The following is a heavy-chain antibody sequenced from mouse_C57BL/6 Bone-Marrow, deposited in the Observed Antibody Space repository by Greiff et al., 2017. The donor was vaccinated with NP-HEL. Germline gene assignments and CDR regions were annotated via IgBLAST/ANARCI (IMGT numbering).Heavy chain of an antibody. D-gene: IGHD1-1*01. J-gene: IGHJ1*03. CDR3: TRQLRRYFDV. V-gene: IGHV1-63*01. CDR2: IYPGGGYT. CDR1: GYTFTNYW. Sequence: QVQLKESGAELVRPGTSVKMSCKASGYTFTNYWIGWAKQRPGHGLEWIGDIYPGGGYTNYNEKFKGKATLTADKSSSTAYMQFSSLTSEDSAIYYSTRQLRRYFDVWGTGTTVTVSS.